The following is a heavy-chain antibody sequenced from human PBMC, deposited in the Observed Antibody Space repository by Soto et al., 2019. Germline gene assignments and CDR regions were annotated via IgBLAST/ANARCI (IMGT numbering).Heavy chain of an antibody. CDR2: VSKDGSST. D-gene: IGHD1-7*01. V-gene: IGHV3-30-3*01. J-gene: IGHJ4*02. CDR1: GFTYSNYA. Sequence: GGSLRLSCAASGFTYSNYAMHWVRQAPGQGLDWVAVVSKDGSSTYYADSVRGRFTISRDNSKNTLYLQMNNLRAEDTAVFYCARDLAWNYDFWGQGTLVTVSS. CDR3: ARDLAWNYDF.